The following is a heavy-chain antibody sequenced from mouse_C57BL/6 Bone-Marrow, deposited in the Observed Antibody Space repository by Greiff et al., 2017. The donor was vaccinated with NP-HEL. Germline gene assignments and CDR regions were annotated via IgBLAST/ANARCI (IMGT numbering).Heavy chain of an antibody. CDR2: INYDGSST. V-gene: IGHV5-16*01. CDR3: ARLLGRGYYFDY. CDR1: GFTFSDYY. J-gene: IGHJ2*01. D-gene: IGHD4-1*01. Sequence: EVKLMESEGGLVQPGSSMKLSCTASGFTFSDYYMARVRQVPEKGLEWVANINYDGSSTYYLDSLKSRFIISRDNAKNILYLQMSSLKSEDTATYYCARLLGRGYYFDYWGQGTTLTVSS.